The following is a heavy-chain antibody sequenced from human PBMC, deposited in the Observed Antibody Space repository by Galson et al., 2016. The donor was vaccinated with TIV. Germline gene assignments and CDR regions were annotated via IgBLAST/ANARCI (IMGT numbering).Heavy chain of an antibody. CDR2: IDPSDSYV. CDR3: ATFLGSGSYYKAYFDH. D-gene: IGHD3-10*01. V-gene: IGHV5-10-1*01. Sequence: QSGAEVKKPGESLRISCRGSGYSFAHYWISWVRQMPGKGLEWMGRIDPSDSYVNYNASYQGRITISVDKSINTAYLQWSSLKASDTAMYFCATFLGSGSYYKAYFDHWGQGALVTVSS. J-gene: IGHJ4*02. CDR1: GYSFAHYW.